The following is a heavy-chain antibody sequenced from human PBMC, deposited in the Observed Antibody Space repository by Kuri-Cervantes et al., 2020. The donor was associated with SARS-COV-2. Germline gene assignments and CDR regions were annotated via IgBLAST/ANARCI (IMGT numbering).Heavy chain of an antibody. CDR2: IKSKTDGGTT. D-gene: IGHD3-3*01. J-gene: IGHJ3*02. Sequence: GGSLRLSCAASGFTFSNAWMSWVRQAPGKGLEWVGRIKSKTDGGTTDYAAPVKGRFTISRDDSKNTLYLQMNSLKTEDTAVYYCTTLYDFWSGYWGVDIWGQGTMVTVSS. V-gene: IGHV3-15*01. CDR3: TTLYDFWSGYWGVDI. CDR1: GFTFSNAW.